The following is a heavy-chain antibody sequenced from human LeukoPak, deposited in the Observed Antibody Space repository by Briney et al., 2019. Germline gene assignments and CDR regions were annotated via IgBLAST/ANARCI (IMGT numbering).Heavy chain of an antibody. J-gene: IGHJ4*02. Sequence: PGGSLRLSCAASGFTFSRYAMSWVRQAPGKGLEWVSGVISSGGETYYADSVKGRFTISRDNSKNTLYIQMNSLRAEDTAIYYCAKVATSMVLDYLDYWGQGTLVTVSS. CDR3: AKVATSMVLDYLDY. D-gene: IGHD4/OR15-4a*01. CDR1: GFTFSRYA. CDR2: VISSGGET. V-gene: IGHV3-23*01.